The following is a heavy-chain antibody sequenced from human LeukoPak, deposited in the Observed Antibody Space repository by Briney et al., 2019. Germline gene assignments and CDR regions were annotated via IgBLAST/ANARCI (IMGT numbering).Heavy chain of an antibody. Sequence: ASVKVSCKASGYTFTSYAMNWVRQAPGQGLEWMGWINTNTGNPTYAQGFTGRSVFSLDTSVSTAYLQISSLKAEDTAVYYCARDVDSSGYRNANWFDPWGQGTLVTVSS. CDR3: ARDVDSSGYRNANWFDP. CDR2: INTNTGNP. D-gene: IGHD3-22*01. V-gene: IGHV7-4-1*02. CDR1: GYTFTSYA. J-gene: IGHJ5*02.